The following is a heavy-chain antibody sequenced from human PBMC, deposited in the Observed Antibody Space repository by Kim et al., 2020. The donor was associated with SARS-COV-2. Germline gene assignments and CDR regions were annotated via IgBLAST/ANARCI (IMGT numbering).Heavy chain of an antibody. CDR1: GFTFSSYA. V-gene: IGHV3-30*04. CDR3: ARDIASYRSDWIYYYYGMDV. CDR2: ISYDGSNK. D-gene: IGHD6-19*01. J-gene: IGHJ6*02. Sequence: GGSLRLSCAASGFTFSSYAMHWVRQASGKGLEWVAVISYDGSNKYYVDSVKGRFTISRDNSKNTQYLQMNSLRAEDTAVYYCARDIASYRSDWIYYYYGMDVWGQGTTVTVSS.